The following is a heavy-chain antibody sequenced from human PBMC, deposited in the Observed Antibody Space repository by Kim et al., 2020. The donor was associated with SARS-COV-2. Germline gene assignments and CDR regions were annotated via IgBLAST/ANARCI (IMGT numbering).Heavy chain of an antibody. CDR1: GFTFDDYA. CDR3: AKDLVTGYSSGWPHYSYYRDG. Sequence: GGSLRLSCAASGFTFDDYAMHWVRQAPGKGLEWVSGISWNSGSIGYADSVKGRFTTSRDNAKNSLYLQMNSLRAEDTALYYCAKDLVTGYSSGWPHYSYYRDGWGKGTTVTVSS. CDR2: ISWNSGSI. D-gene: IGHD6-19*01. J-gene: IGHJ6*03. V-gene: IGHV3-9*01.